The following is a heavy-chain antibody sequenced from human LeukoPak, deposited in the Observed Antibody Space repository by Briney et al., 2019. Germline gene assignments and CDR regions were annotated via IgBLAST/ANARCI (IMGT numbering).Heavy chain of an antibody. CDR1: DHTFTTYG. D-gene: IGHD6-6*01. CDR3: ARDLPAGMAARPPYQLDY. V-gene: IGHV1-18*01. Sequence: ASVKVSCKASDHTFTTYGITRVRQVPGQGLEWMGWISVYNGDTKYAQKFQGRVTLTTETSTSTVYMELRSLKSDDTAVYYCARDLPAGMAARPPYQLDYWGQGTRVTVSS. J-gene: IGHJ4*02. CDR2: ISVYNGDT.